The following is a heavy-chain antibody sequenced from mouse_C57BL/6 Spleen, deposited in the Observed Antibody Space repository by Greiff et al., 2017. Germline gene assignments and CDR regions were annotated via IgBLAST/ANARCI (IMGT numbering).Heavy chain of an antibody. V-gene: IGHV14-4*01. Sequence: VQLQQSGAELVRPGASVKLSCTASGFNIKDDYMHWVKQRPEQGLEWIGWIDPENGDTEYASKFQGEATITANTSSNTAYLQLSSLTAEDTAVYCWTNYYGRRDWYFDDWGTGTTVTVSS. D-gene: IGHD1-1*01. CDR2: IDPENGDT. CDR3: TNYYGRRDWYFDD. J-gene: IGHJ1*03. CDR1: GFNIKDDY.